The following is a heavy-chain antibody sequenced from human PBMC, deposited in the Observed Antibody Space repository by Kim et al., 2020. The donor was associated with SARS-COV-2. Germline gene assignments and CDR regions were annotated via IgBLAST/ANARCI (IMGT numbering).Heavy chain of an antibody. CDR3: ARDLSGSLDY. D-gene: IGHD1-26*01. V-gene: IGHV3-33*01. CDR2: IWAGGSIK. Sequence: GGSLRLSCAASGFSLSNYAIKWVRQAPGKGLECVACIWAGGSIKYYDDSVKGRFTASRDSSKNTVYLQMNSLGVEDTAVYYCARDLSGSLDYWGQGTPVTLSS. J-gene: IGHJ4*02. CDR1: GFSLSNYA.